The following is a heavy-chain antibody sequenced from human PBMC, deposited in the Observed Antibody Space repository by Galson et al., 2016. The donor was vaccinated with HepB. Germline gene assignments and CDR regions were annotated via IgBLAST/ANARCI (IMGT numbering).Heavy chain of an antibody. V-gene: IGHV3-23*01. CDR2: IGGSGGRT. CDR3: AKDRGGAVPNWFDP. D-gene: IGHD3-16*01. CDR1: GFTFNYYA. Sequence: SLRLSCAGSGFTFNYYAMSWVRQAPGKGLEWVSAIGGSGGRTYYADSVKGRFTISRDNSKNSLYLQMNSLRAEDTAVYYCAKDRGGAVPNWFDPWGQGTLVTVSS. J-gene: IGHJ5*02.